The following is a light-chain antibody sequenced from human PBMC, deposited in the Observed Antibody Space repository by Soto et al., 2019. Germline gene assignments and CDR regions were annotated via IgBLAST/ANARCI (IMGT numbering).Light chain of an antibody. CDR1: QTIIGNY. CDR3: EQHVNSVYI. J-gene: IGKJ2*01. Sequence: ESVLTQSPGTLSLSPEERATLSCRASQTIIGNYLAWYQQKPGQAPRLLIYGASNRATGVPDRFSGSYSGTDFSLTITRLEPEDFAVYYCEQHVNSVYIFGQGTRLEIK. CDR2: GAS. V-gene: IGKV3-20*01.